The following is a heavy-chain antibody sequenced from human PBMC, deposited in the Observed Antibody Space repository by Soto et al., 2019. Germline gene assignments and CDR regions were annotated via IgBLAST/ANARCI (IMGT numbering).Heavy chain of an antibody. D-gene: IGHD4-4*01. V-gene: IGHV4-59*01. CDR1: GGSISNYY. CDR3: ARASNDYSGNGAFDY. J-gene: IGHJ4*02. Sequence: PSETLSLTCTVSGGSISNYYWIWIRQPPGKGLEWIGYIYYTGSASYNPSLKSRVSISVDTSKNQFSLNMNSVTAADTAVYYCARASNDYSGNGAFDYWGQGTLVTVSS. CDR2: IYYTGSA.